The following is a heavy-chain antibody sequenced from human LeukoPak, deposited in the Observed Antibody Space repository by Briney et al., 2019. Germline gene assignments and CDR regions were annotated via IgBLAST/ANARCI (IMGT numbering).Heavy chain of an antibody. CDR1: VGSISSGSYL. Sequence: SETLSLTCTVSVGSISSGSYLWGCIRQSPGKGLEWIGSISYSGSTYYNPSLKSRVTVSVDTSKNQFSLKVTSVTAADTAVYYCARWVGNRNWFDPWGQGTLVTVSS. J-gene: IGHJ5*02. D-gene: IGHD1-26*01. CDR3: ARWVGNRNWFDP. CDR2: ISYSGST. V-gene: IGHV4-39*07.